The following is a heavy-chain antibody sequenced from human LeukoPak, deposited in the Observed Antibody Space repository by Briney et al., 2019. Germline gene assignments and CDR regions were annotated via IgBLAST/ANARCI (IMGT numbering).Heavy chain of an antibody. CDR3: AVYSSSSGNYYYYMDV. Sequence: NPSETLSLTCNVSGGTISSGGYYWSWMRQHPGKSLEWIGYIYYSGSTYYNPSLKSRVTISVDTSKNQFSLKLSSVTAADTAVYYCAVYSSSSGNYYYYMDVWGKGTTVTVSS. V-gene: IGHV4-31*03. J-gene: IGHJ6*03. CDR1: GGTISSGGYY. CDR2: IYYSGST. D-gene: IGHD6-6*01.